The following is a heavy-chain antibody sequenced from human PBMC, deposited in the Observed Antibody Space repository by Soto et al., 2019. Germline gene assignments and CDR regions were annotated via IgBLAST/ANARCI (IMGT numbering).Heavy chain of an antibody. CDR2: IYYSGST. V-gene: IGHV4-39*07. CDR1: GGSVSSSSCY. CDR3: ARTLPGYSSSWPPYFDY. J-gene: IGHJ4*02. Sequence: SETLSLTCTVSGGSVSSSSCYWGWIRQPPGKGLEWIGSIYYSGSTYYNPSLKSRVTISVDTSKNQFSLKLSSVTAADTAVYYCARTLPGYSSSWPPYFDYWGQGTLVTVSS. D-gene: IGHD6-13*01.